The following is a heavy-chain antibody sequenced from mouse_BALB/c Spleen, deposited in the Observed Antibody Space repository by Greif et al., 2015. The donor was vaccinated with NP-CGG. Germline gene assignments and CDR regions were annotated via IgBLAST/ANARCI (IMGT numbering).Heavy chain of an antibody. D-gene: IGHD2-4*01. CDR3: ARPLYDFPYAMDY. J-gene: IGHJ4*01. Sequence: EVKLMESGPELVKPGASVKTSCKASGYTFTSYVMLWVKQKPGQGLEWIGYINPYNDGTKYNEKFKGKATLTSDKSSSTAYMELSSLTSEDSAVYYCARPLYDFPYAMDYWGQGTSVTVSS. CDR1: GYTFTSYV. CDR2: INPYNDGT. V-gene: IGHV1-14*01.